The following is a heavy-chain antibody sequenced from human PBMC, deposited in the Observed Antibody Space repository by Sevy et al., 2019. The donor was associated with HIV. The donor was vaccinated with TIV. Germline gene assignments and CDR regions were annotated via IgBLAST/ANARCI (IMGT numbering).Heavy chain of an antibody. D-gene: IGHD2-15*01. Sequence: SETLSLTCTVSGGSFSSYYWSWIRQPPGKGLEWIGYIYYSGSTNYNPSLKSRVTISVDTSKNQFSLKLSSVTAADTAVYYCARSRGYCSGGSCYSGLYGYVYAFDIWGQGTMVTVSS. CDR1: GGSFSSYY. V-gene: IGHV4-59*01. CDR2: IYYSGST. J-gene: IGHJ3*02. CDR3: ARSRGYCSGGSCYSGLYGYVYAFDI.